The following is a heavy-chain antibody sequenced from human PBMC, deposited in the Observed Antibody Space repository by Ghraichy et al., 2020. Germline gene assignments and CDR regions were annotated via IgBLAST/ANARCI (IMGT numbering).Heavy chain of an antibody. V-gene: IGHV4-61*01. CDR2: IYYSGST. Sequence: SETLSLTCTVSGGSVSSGSYYWSWIRQPPGKGLEWIGYIYYSGSTNYNPSLKSRVTISVDTSKNQFSLKLSSVTAADTAVYYCARVNGDDYIWGSYRYFDYWGQGTLVTVSS. D-gene: IGHD3-16*02. J-gene: IGHJ4*02. CDR3: ARVNGDDYIWGSYRYFDY. CDR1: GGSVSSGSYY.